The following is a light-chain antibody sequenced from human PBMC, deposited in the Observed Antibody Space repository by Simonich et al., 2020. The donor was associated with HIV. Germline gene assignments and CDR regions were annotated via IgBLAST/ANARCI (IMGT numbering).Light chain of an antibody. V-gene: IGKV3-15*01. CDR2: GAS. J-gene: IGKJ5*01. CDR1: QSVGIN. CDR3: QHYYNWPPIT. Sequence: EIVMTQSPDTLSVSPGERATLSCRASQSVGINLAWDQQKPGPAPRLLIYGASTRAIVIPARFSGSGSGTEFTLTINSMQSEDFAVYYCQHYYNWPPITFGQGTRLDIK.